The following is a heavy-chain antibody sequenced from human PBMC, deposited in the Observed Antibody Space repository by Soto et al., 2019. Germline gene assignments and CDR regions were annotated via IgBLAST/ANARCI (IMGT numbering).Heavy chain of an antibody. Sequence: GVLRLSCQASGFTFTSYAMSWVRQTPEKGLEWVSLVDSSRNTFYPDSVRGRFTVSRDNSKNTVYLHMNSLRAEDTALYYCAKWLRGGSYYCDFWGRGTMVTVSS. V-gene: IGHV3-23*01. J-gene: IGHJ4*02. CDR2: VDSSRNT. CDR1: GFTFTSYA. D-gene: IGHD2-15*01. CDR3: AKWLRGGSYYCDF.